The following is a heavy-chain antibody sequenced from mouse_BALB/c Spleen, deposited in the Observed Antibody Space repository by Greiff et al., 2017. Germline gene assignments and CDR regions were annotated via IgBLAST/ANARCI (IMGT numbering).Heavy chain of an antibody. D-gene: IGHD2-1*01. Sequence: DVKLVESGGGLVKPGGSLKLSCAASGFTFSDYYMYWVRQTPEKRLEWVATISDGGSYTYYPDSVKGRFTISRDNAKNNLYLQMSSLKSEDTAMYYCARPYGNYVLFAYWGQGTLVTVSA. V-gene: IGHV5-4*02. J-gene: IGHJ3*01. CDR1: GFTFSDYY. CDR2: ISDGGSYT. CDR3: ARPYGNYVLFAY.